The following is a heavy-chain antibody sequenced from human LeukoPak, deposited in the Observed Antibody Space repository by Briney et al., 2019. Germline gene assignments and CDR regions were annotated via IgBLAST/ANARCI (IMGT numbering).Heavy chain of an antibody. J-gene: IGHJ3*02. CDR1: GGSINNYY. Sequence: PSETLSLTCTVSGGSINNYYWSWIRQPTGKGLELIGYIFYSGSTDYNPSLKSRVTISVDTSKNQFSLKLNSVTTADTAVYYCARDRGSGPGAFDIWGQGTMVTVSS. D-gene: IGHD6-19*01. CDR2: IFYSGST. V-gene: IGHV4-59*01. CDR3: ARDRGSGPGAFDI.